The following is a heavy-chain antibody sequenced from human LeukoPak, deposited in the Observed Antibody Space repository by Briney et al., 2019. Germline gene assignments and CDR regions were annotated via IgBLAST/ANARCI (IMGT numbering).Heavy chain of an antibody. CDR3: AKRIQSAMATGY. CDR2: ISSSGSTI. CDR1: GFTFSDYY. D-gene: IGHD5-18*01. J-gene: IGHJ4*02. V-gene: IGHV3-11*01. Sequence: GGSLRLSCAASGFTFSDYYMSWIRQAPGKGLEWVSYISSSGSTIYYADSVKGRFTISRDNSKNTLYLQMNSLRAEDTAVYYCAKRIQSAMATGYWGQGTLVTVSS.